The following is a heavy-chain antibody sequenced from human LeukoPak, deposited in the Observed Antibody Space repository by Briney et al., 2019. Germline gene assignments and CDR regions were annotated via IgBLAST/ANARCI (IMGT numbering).Heavy chain of an antibody. V-gene: IGHV3-30*02. CDR2: IRYDGSNK. CDR1: GFTFSSYG. J-gene: IGHJ4*02. CDR3: ARDPAAPYSSGWYGGIDY. D-gene: IGHD6-19*01. Sequence: EGSLRLSCAASGFTFSSYGMHWVRQAPGKGLEWVAFIRYDGSNKYYADSVKGRFTISRDNSKNTLYLQMNSLRAEDTAVYYCARDPAAPYSSGWYGGIDYWGQGTLVTVSS.